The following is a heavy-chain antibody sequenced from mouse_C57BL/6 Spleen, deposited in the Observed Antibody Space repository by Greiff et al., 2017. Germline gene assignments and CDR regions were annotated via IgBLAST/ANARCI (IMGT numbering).Heavy chain of an antibody. CDR1: GYTFTSYW. Sequence: VQLQQPGAELVRPGSSVKLSCKASGYTFTSYWMHWVKQRPIQGLEWIGNIDPSDSDTHYNQKFKNKATLTVDKSSSTAYMQLSSLTSEDSAVYYCARGDYDGGNARDYWGQGTSVTVSS. CDR2: IDPSDSDT. D-gene: IGHD2-4*01. CDR3: ARGDYDGGNARDY. J-gene: IGHJ4*01. V-gene: IGHV1-52*01.